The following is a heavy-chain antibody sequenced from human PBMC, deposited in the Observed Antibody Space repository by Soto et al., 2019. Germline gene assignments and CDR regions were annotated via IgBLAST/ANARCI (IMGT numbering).Heavy chain of an antibody. J-gene: IGHJ4*02. CDR1: GGTFSSYA. Sequence: QVQLVQSGAEVKKPGSSVKVSCKASGGTFSSYAISWVRQAPGQGLEWMGGIIPIFGTANYAQKFKGRVTITADESTSTAYMELSSLRSEDTAVYYCARDLGRGYSYGVYYFDYWGQGTLVTVSS. D-gene: IGHD5-18*01. V-gene: IGHV1-69*01. CDR3: ARDLGRGYSYGVYYFDY. CDR2: IIPIFGTA.